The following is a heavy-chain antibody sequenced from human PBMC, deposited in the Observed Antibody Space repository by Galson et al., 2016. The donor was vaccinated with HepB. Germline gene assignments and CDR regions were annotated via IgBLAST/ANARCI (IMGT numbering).Heavy chain of an antibody. D-gene: IGHD3-16*02. CDR3: ARGSGPGSSRFRFYFDLDM. CDR1: GFTFRDYT. CDR2: ISGGGSSI. J-gene: IGHJ6*04. Sequence: SLRLSCAASGFTFRDYTLNWIRQAPGKGLQWISYISGGGSSIYYADSVKGRFTISRDNPRNSLHLQMNSLRVDDSAMYYCARGSGPGSSRFRFYFDLDMWGKGTTVTVSS. V-gene: IGHV3-11*04.